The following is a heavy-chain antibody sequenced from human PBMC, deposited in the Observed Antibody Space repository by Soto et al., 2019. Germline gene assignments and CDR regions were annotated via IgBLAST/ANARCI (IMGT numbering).Heavy chain of an antibody. J-gene: IGHJ6*02. CDR1: GGSISSGDYY. Sequence: PSESLSLTCTVSGGSISSGDYYWSWILQPPGKGLEWIGYIYYSGSTYYNPSLKSRVTISVDTSKNQFSLKLSSVTAADTAVYYCASNILEWSLKPYYYYGMDVWGQGTTVTVSS. CDR3: ASNILEWSLKPYYYYGMDV. CDR2: IYYSGST. D-gene: IGHD3-3*01. V-gene: IGHV4-30-4*01.